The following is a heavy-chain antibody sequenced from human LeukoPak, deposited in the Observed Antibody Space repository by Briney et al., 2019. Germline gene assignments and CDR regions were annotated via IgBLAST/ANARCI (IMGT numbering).Heavy chain of an antibody. CDR3: ARPGKEWLVINWFDP. D-gene: IGHD6-19*01. Sequence: PGGSLRLSCAASGFTFSSYSMNWVRQAPGKGLEWVSSISSSSSYIYYADSVKGRFTIPRDNAKNSLYLQMNSLRAEDTAVYYCARPGKEWLVINWFDPWGQGTLVTVSS. CDR1: GFTFSSYS. CDR2: ISSSSSYI. J-gene: IGHJ5*02. V-gene: IGHV3-21*01.